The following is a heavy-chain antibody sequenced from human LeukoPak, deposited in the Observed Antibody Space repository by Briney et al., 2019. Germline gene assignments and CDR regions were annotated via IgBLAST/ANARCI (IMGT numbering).Heavy chain of an antibody. D-gene: IGHD3-22*01. V-gene: IGHV4-59*12. CDR3: ARDSSGYYYIPDFDY. CDR2: IYNSGST. Sequence: SETLSLTCTVSGGSISSYYWSWIRQPPGKGLEWIGYIYNSGSTNYNPSLKSRVTISVDTSKNQFSLKLSSVTAADTAVYYCARDSSGYYYIPDFDYWGQGTLVTVSS. CDR1: GGSISSYY. J-gene: IGHJ4*02.